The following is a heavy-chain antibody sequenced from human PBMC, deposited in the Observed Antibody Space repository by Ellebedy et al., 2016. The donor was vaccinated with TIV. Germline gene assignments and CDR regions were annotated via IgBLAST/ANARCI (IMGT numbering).Heavy chain of an antibody. D-gene: IGHD3-3*01. Sequence: GESLKISXEASGFTFNNYGMHWVRQAPGKGLEWVAFISYDGSNKYYADSVKGRFTISRDNSKNTLYLQMNSLRTEDTAVYYCAKRVAYDFWSGFDYWGQGTLVTVSS. V-gene: IGHV3-30*18. CDR2: ISYDGSNK. J-gene: IGHJ4*02. CDR1: GFTFNNYG. CDR3: AKRVAYDFWSGFDY.